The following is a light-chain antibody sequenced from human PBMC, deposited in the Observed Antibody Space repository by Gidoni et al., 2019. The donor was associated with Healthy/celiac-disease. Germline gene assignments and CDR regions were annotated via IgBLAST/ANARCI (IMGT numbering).Light chain of an antibody. V-gene: IGKV1-39*01. CDR1: QSISSY. CDR2: AAS. Sequence: DIQRTQSPSSLSASVGDRVTITCRASQSISSYLNWYQRKPGKAPKLLIYAASSLQSGVPSRFSGSGSGTDFTLTISSLQPEDFATYYCRQSYSTPYTFGQGTKLEIK. J-gene: IGKJ2*01. CDR3: RQSYSTPYT.